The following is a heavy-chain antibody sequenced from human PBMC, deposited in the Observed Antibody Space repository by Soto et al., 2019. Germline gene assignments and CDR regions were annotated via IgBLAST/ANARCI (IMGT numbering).Heavy chain of an antibody. J-gene: IGHJ4*02. CDR3: ARDKITGLFDY. D-gene: IGHD2-8*02. Sequence: QVQLQQWGAGLLKPSETLSLTCAVYGGSFSGYYWTWIRQPPGTGLEWIGEINHSGSTNYNPSLKSRVTISVVTSMNQFSLKLTSVTAADTAVYYCARDKITGLFDYWGQGTLVTVSS. V-gene: IGHV4-34*01. CDR1: GGSFSGYY. CDR2: INHSGST.